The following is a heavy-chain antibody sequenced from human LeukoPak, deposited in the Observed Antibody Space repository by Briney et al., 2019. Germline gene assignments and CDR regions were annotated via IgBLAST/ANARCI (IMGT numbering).Heavy chain of an antibody. CDR1: GFTFSGYW. V-gene: IGHV3-7*04. CDR3: ARGGFRTFDY. Sequence: GGSLRLSCAASGFTFSGYWMSWVRQAPGKGLEWVANIEPDGSEKYYVDSVKGRFTISRDNAKNSLYLQMNGLRAEDTAVYFCARGGFRTFDYWGQGTLVTVSS. CDR2: IEPDGSEK. D-gene: IGHD3-10*01. J-gene: IGHJ4*02.